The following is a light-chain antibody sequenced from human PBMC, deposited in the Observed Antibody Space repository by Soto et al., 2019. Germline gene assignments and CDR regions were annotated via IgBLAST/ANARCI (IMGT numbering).Light chain of an antibody. V-gene: IGLV2-23*01. Sequence: QSVLPQPASVSGSPGQSITISCTGTSSDVGSYKFVSWYQQHPGKAPKLMIYEGSKRPSGVSNRFSGSKSGNTASLTISGLQAEDEADYYCCSYAGSSTLVFGGGTKLTVL. J-gene: IGLJ2*01. CDR3: CSYAGSSTLV. CDR2: EGS. CDR1: SSDVGSYKF.